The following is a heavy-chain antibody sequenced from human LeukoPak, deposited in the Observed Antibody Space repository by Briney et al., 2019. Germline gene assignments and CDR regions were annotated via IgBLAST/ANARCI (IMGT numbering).Heavy chain of an antibody. CDR1: GFTFDDYG. V-gene: IGHV3-20*04. Sequence: GGSLRLSCAASGFTFDDYGMSWVRQAPGKGLEWVSGINWNGGSTGYADSVKGRFTISRDNSKNTLYLQMNSLRAEDTAVYYCAKLTGDWNWFDPWGQGTLVTVSS. J-gene: IGHJ5*02. D-gene: IGHD7-27*01. CDR2: INWNGGST. CDR3: AKLTGDWNWFDP.